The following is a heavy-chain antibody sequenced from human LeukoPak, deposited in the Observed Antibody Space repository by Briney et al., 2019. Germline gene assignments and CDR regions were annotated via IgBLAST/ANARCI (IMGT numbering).Heavy chain of an antibody. Sequence: GGSLRLSCAASAFIFSSYAMNLVRQAPGKGLEWISYISSDSGTIYYADSMKGRFTISRDNARNSLYLQMNSLRAEDTAVYYCARDKKGIDYWGQGTLVTVSS. CDR1: AFIFSSYA. CDR3: ARDKKGIDY. D-gene: IGHD3-10*01. V-gene: IGHV3-48*01. CDR2: ISSDSGTI. J-gene: IGHJ4*02.